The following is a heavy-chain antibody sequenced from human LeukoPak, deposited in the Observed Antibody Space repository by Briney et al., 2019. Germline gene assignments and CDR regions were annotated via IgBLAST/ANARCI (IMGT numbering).Heavy chain of an antibody. J-gene: IGHJ4*02. Sequence: SVTLSLTCTVSGGSISSSSYYWGWIRQPPGKGLEWIGSIYYSGSTYYNPSLKSRVTISVDTSKNQFSLKLSSVTAADTAVYYCACQGYSSSWYYFDYWGQGTLVTVSS. CDR3: ACQGYSSSWYYFDY. CDR1: GGSISSSSYY. D-gene: IGHD6-13*01. V-gene: IGHV4-39*01. CDR2: IYYSGST.